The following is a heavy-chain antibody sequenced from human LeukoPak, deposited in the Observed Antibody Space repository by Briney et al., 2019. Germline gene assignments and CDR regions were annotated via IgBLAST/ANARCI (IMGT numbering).Heavy chain of an antibody. J-gene: IGHJ4*02. CDR2: IYYSGST. CDR3: ARGIAVAGTTDY. CDR1: GGPISSGGYY. V-gene: IGHV4-31*03. D-gene: IGHD6-19*01. Sequence: SETLSLTCTVSGGPISSGGYYWSWIRQHPGKGLEWIGYIYYSGSTYYNPSLKSRVTISVDTSKNQFSLKLSSVTAADTAVYYCARGIAVAGTTDYWGQGTLVTVSS.